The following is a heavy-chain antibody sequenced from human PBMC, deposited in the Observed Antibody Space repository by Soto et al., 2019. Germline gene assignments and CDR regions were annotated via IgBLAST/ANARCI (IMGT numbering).Heavy chain of an antibody. J-gene: IGHJ6*02. Sequence: VASVKVSCKASGYTFTVYYIYWVRQAPGQGLEWMGWINPNSGDTHYTQNFQGRVTMTRDTSISSAYMELSRLRSDDTAVYYCARDIDYYDFRTYYYYYGMDVWGQGTTVTVSS. CDR3: ARDIDYYDFRTYYYYYGMDV. D-gene: IGHD3-3*01. CDR2: INPNSGDT. CDR1: GYTFTVYY. V-gene: IGHV1-2*02.